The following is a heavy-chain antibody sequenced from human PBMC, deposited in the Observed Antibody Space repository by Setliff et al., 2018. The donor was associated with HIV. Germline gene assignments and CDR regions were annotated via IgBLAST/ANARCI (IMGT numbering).Heavy chain of an antibody. CDR2: LNPDASRT. Sequence: PGGSLRLSCAASGFRFETFGMYWVRQAPGKGLVWVSRLNPDASRTSYADSVKGRFTVSRDNAKNTLYLQMNSLRAEDTAVYYCARDQWGYSYGYYYYYYMDVWGKGTTVTVSS. CDR3: ARDQWGYSYGYYYYYYMDV. V-gene: IGHV3-74*01. CDR1: GFRFETFG. D-gene: IGHD5-18*01. J-gene: IGHJ6*03.